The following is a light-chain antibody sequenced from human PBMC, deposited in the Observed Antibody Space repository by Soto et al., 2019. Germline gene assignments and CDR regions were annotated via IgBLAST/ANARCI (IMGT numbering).Light chain of an antibody. J-gene: IGLJ1*01. CDR2: QDS. V-gene: IGLV3-1*01. CDR3: QAWDSSTASYV. CDR1: KLGDKY. Sequence: YELTQPPSVSVSPGQTASITCSGDKLGDKYACWYQQKPGQSPVLVIYQDSKRPSGIPERFSGSNSGNTATLTISGTQAMDEADYYCQAWDSSTASYVFGTGTKVTVL.